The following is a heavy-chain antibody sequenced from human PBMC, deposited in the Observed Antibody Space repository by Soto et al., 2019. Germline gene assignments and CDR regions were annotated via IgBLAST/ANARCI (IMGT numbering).Heavy chain of an antibody. J-gene: IGHJ4*02. D-gene: IGHD3-3*01. CDR2: INHSGST. CDR3: ARERGYYDFWSGYRYYFDY. CDR1: GGSFSGYY. Sequence: SETLSLTCAVYGGSFSGYYWSWIRQPPGKGLEWIGEINHSGSTNYNPSLKSRVTISVDTSKNQFSLKLSSVTAADTAVYYCARERGYYDFWSGYRYYFDYWGQGTLVTVSS. V-gene: IGHV4-34*01.